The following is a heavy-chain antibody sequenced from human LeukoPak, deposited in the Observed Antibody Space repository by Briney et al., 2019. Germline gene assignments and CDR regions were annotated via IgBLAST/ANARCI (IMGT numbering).Heavy chain of an antibody. V-gene: IGHV3-33*01. CDR2: IWYDGSNK. CDR1: GFTFSSYG. CDR3: ARPGIAVAGSFDY. Sequence: GGSLRLSRAASGFTFSSYGMHWVRQAPGKGLEWVAVIWYDGSNKYYADSVKGRFTISRDNSKNTLYLQMNSLRAEDTAVYYCARPGIAVAGSFDYWGQGTLVTVSS. J-gene: IGHJ4*02. D-gene: IGHD6-19*01.